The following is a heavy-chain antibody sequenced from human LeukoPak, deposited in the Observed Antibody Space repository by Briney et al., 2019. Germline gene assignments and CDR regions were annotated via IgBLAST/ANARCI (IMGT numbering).Heavy chain of an antibody. CDR3: ARGRGFLRYFDWSPADAFDI. CDR1: GGSISSGDYY. D-gene: IGHD3-9*01. V-gene: IGHV4-30-4*01. CDR2: IYYSGST. Sequence: SETLSLTCDVSGGSISSGDYYWSWIRQPPGKGLEWIGYIYYSGSTYYNPSLKSRVTISVDTSKNQFSLKLSSVTAADTAVYYGARGRGFLRYFDWSPADAFDIWGQGTMVTVSS. J-gene: IGHJ3*02.